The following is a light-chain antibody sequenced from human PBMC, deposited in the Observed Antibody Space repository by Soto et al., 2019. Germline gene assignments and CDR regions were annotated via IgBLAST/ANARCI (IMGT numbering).Light chain of an antibody. CDR2: DAY. CDR1: QSVDRY. Sequence: EVVLTQAPDTLSLSPGETATLSCRASQSVDRYVARYQQKVGQAPRLLIYDAYTRATGVGARFTGSGPATDFSLTITSLEPEDFAVYYGQRRGKWPSTFGPGTKVEMK. J-gene: IGKJ2*02. V-gene: IGKV3-11*01. CDR3: QRRGKWPST.